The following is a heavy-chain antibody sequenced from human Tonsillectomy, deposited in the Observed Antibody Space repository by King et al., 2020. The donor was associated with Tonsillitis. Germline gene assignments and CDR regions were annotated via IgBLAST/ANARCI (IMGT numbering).Heavy chain of an antibody. CDR2: IGFDSCTK. D-gene: IGHD3-16*01. CDR1: GFTFSSYS. CDR3: ARDYAFASDI. Sequence: VQLVESGGGLVQPGGSLRLSCAASGFTFSSYSMNWVRQAPGKGLEWISYIGFDSCTKYYADSVKGRFTIARDNAKNSLYLQMNGLRGEDTAVYYCARDYAFASDIWGQGTMVTVSS. J-gene: IGHJ3*02. V-gene: IGHV3-48*01.